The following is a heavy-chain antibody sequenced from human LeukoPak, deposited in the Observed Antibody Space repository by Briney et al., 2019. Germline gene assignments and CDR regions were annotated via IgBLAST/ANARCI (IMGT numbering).Heavy chain of an antibody. CDR1: GFTFSSYW. CDR2: IKQGGSEK. V-gene: IGHV3-7*01. CDR3: ATTFPGIAVAGTGY. Sequence: GGSLRLSCAASGFTFSSYWMSWVRQAPGKGLEWVANIKQGGSEKYYVDSVKGRFTISRDNAKNSLYLQMNSLRAEDTAVYYCATTFPGIAVAGTGYWGQGTLVTVSS. J-gene: IGHJ4*02. D-gene: IGHD6-19*01.